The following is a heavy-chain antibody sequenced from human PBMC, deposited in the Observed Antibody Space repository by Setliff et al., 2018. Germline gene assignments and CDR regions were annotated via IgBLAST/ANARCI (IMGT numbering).Heavy chain of an antibody. J-gene: IGHJ3*02. CDR3: ARDGGGDSDAFDI. Sequence: GASVKVSCKASGYTFTGYYMYWVRQAPGQGLEWMGRINPSSGATIYAQKFQGRVTMTSDTSISTAYMELGRLRSDDTAVYFRARDGGGDSDAFDIWGQGTMVT. CDR2: INPSSGAT. V-gene: IGHV1-2*06. D-gene: IGHD3-16*01. CDR1: GYTFTGYY.